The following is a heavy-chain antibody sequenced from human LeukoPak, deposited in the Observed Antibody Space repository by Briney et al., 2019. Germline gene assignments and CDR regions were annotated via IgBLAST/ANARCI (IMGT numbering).Heavy chain of an antibody. D-gene: IGHD2-15*01. V-gene: IGHV4-4*07. Sequence: TSETLSLTCTVSGGSISSYYWSWIRQPAGKGLEWIGRIYTSGSTNYNPSLKSRVTMSVDTSKNQFSLKLSSVTAADTAVYYCARDFLPGWSNFVGNWFDPWGQGTLVTVSS. CDR3: ARDFLPGWSNFVGNWFDP. J-gene: IGHJ5*02. CDR2: IYTSGST. CDR1: GGSISSYY.